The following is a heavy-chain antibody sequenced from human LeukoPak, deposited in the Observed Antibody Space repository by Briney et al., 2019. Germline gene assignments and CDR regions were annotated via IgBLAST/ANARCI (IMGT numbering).Heavy chain of an antibody. CDR3: ATKALADFWSGYSLGY. J-gene: IGHJ4*02. Sequence: ASVKVSCKVSGYTLTELSMHWVRQAPGKGLEWMGGFDPEDGETIYGQKFQGRVTMTEDTSTDTAYMELSSLRSEDTAVYYCATKALADFWSGYSLGYWGQGTLVTVSS. CDR1: GYTLTELS. V-gene: IGHV1-24*01. CDR2: FDPEDGET. D-gene: IGHD3-3*01.